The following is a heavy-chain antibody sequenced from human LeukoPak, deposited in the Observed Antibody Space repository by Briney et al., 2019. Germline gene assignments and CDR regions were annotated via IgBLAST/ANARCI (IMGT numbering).Heavy chain of an antibody. D-gene: IGHD3-22*01. V-gene: IGHV3-9*01. CDR1: GFTFDDYA. CDR3: AKGAHYYDSSGYSGVDS. CDR2: ISWSSGNI. J-gene: IGHJ4*02. Sequence: GGSLRLSCAASGFTFDDYAMHWVRQAPGKGLEWVSGISWSSGNIDYADSVKGRFTISRDNAKNSLYLQMNSLRDEDTALYYCAKGAHYYDSSGYSGVDSWGQGTLVTVSS.